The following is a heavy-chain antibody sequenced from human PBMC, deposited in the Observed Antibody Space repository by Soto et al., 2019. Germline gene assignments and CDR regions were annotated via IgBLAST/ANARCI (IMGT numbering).Heavy chain of an antibody. CDR1: GYTFTSYA. D-gene: IGHD6-13*01. CDR2: INPGNGNT. J-gene: IGHJ4*02. V-gene: IGHV1-3*05. CDR3: ARDVAALDY. Sequence: QVQLVQSGAEEKKPGASVKVSCKASGYTFTSYAMHWVRQAPGQRLEWMRWINPGNGNTKYSQKFQGRITITRDTSASTADMELNSLRSEDTAVYYCARDVAALDYWGQGTLVTVSS.